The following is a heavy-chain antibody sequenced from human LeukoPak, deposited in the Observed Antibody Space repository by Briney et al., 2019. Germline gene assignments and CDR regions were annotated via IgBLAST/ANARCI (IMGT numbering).Heavy chain of an antibody. Sequence: GASVKVSCKASGYTFTSYYMHWVRQAPGQGLEWMGIINPSGGSTSYAQKFQGRVTMTEDTSTDTAYMELSSLRSEDTAVYYCATVGYYSGYDRPPLRYWGQGTLVTVSS. V-gene: IGHV1-46*01. CDR1: GYTFTSYY. D-gene: IGHD5-12*01. J-gene: IGHJ4*02. CDR2: INPSGGST. CDR3: ATVGYYSGYDRPPLRY.